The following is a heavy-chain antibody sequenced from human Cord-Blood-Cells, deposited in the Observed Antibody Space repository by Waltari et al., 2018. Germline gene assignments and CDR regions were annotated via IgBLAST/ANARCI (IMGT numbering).Heavy chain of an antibody. CDR3: AATMVQGVINWFDP. CDR1: GYTLTELS. Sequence: QVQLVQSGAEVKKPGASVKVSCKVSGYTLTELSMHWVRQPPGKGLEWMGGCDPEDGETIYAQKFQGRVTMTEDTSTDTAYMELSSRRSEDTAVYYWAATMVQGVINWFDPWGQGTLVTVSS. V-gene: IGHV1-24*01. J-gene: IGHJ5*02. D-gene: IGHD3-10*01. CDR2: CDPEDGET.